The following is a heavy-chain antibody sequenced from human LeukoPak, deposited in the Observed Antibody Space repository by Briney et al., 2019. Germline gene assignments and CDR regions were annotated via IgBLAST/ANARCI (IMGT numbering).Heavy chain of an antibody. V-gene: IGHV4-34*01. D-gene: IGHD1-26*01. CDR1: DVSFTNYY. Sequence: SETLSLTCAVSDVSFTNYYWTWIRQSPGKGLEWLGEISHTGNTHYNPSLKSRVTVSVDISADMSTTRVSLKLSSVTAADTAVYYCARVSLCPAYSGTYCYYFDYWGRGTLVTVSS. J-gene: IGHJ4*02. CDR2: ISHTGNT. CDR3: ARVSLCPAYSGTYCYYFDY.